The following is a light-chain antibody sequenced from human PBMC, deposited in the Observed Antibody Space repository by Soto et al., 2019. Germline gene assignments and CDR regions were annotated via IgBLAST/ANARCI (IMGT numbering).Light chain of an antibody. CDR1: SSDFGSYNL. V-gene: IGLV2-23*01. CDR3: CSYAGSSTYV. CDR2: EDS. Sequence: SALNQPASVSGSPGQSITISCTGTSSDFGSYNLVSWYQQHPGKAPKLMIYEDSKRPSGVSNRFSGSKSGNTASLTISGLQAEDDADYYCCSYAGSSTYVFGTGTKVTVL. J-gene: IGLJ1*01.